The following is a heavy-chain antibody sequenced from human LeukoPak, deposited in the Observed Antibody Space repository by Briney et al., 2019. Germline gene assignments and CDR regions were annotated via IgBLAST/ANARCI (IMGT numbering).Heavy chain of an antibody. D-gene: IGHD3-22*01. Sequence: QPGGSLRLSCAASGFTFSSYVMSWVRQAPGKGLEWVSSVSGSGSPTYYADSVRGRFTISRDNSKNTLCLQMNSLRADDTAVYYCARDHFPATYYYDSSGFFDYWGQGTLVTVSS. CDR2: VSGSGSPT. J-gene: IGHJ4*02. CDR3: ARDHFPATYYYDSSGFFDY. CDR1: GFTFSSYV. V-gene: IGHV3-23*01.